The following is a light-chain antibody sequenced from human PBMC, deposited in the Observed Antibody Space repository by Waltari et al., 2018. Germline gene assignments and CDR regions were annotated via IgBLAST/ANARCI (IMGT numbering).Light chain of an antibody. CDR1: HSNVGGSS. Sequence: QSVLPQPPSASGTPGQRVTISCSGSHSNVGGSSLNWYQQLPGTAPKLLIYNGHQRPSGVPDRFSGSKSATSASLAISDLQSEDEADYYCAAWDDRLKGWVFGGGTKVTVL. CDR3: AAWDDRLKGWV. V-gene: IGLV1-44*01. J-gene: IGLJ3*02. CDR2: NGH.